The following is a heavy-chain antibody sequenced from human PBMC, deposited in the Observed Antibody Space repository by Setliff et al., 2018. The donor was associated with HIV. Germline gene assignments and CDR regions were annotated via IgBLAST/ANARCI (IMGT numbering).Heavy chain of an antibody. CDR3: AREPTLYCGGDCYFDY. CDR1: GGSISSGSYY. D-gene: IGHD2-21*02. J-gene: IGHJ4*02. V-gene: IGHV4-61*09. Sequence: SESLSLTCTVSGGSISSGSYYWSWIRQPAGKGLEWIGHIYTSGSTNYNPSLKSRVTISVDTSKNQFSLKLSSVTAADTAVYYCAREPTLYCGGDCYFDYWGQGTLVTVSS. CDR2: IYTSGST.